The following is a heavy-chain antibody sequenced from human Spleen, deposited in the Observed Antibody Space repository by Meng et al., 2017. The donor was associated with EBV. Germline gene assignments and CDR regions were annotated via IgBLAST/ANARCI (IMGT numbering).Heavy chain of an antibody. CDR2: IYPGDSDT. D-gene: IGHD4-17*01. CDR1: GFRFTSYW. V-gene: IGHV5-51*01. CDR3: ARHPDTVTMPEYFHL. Sequence: VQLLLSGAEIKKPXXXXXXXCQGFGFRFTSYWIGWVRQTRGKGLEWMRDIYPGDSDTRYSPSFQGQVTISADKSINTAYLQWKSLKASDTAMYYCARHPDTVTMPEYFHLRGQGTLVTVSS. J-gene: IGHJ1*01.